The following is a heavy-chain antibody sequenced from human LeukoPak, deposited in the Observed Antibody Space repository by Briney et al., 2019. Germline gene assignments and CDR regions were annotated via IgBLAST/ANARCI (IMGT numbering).Heavy chain of an antibody. D-gene: IGHD6-19*01. CDR3: AKGISGLAVADVYYYYGMDV. J-gene: IGHJ6*02. V-gene: IGHV3-48*01. CDR2: ISSSSSSI. Sequence: GGSLRLSCAASGFTFSSYSMNWVRQAPGKGLEWVSYISSSSSSIYYADSVKGRFTISRDNSKNTLYLQMNSLRAEDTAVYYCAKGISGLAVADVYYYYGMDVWGQGTTVTVSS. CDR1: GFTFSSYS.